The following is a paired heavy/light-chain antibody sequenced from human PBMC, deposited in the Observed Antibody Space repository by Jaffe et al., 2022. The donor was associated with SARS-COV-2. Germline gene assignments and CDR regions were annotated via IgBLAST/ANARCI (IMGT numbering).Light chain of an antibody. CDR1: KLGDKY. J-gene: IGLJ2*01. CDR2: QDS. Sequence: SYELTQPPSVSVSPGQTASITCSGDKLGDKYACWYQQKPGQSPVLVIYQDSKRPSGIPERFSGSNSGNTATLTISGTQAMDEADYYCQAWDSSPVVFGGGTKLTVL. CDR3: QAWDSSPVV. V-gene: IGLV3-1*01.
Heavy chain of an antibody. CDR2: TRNKANSYTT. Sequence: EVQLVESGGGLVQPGGSLRLSCAASGFTFSDHYMDWVRQAPGKGLEWVGRTRNKANSYTTEYAASVKGRFTISRDDSKNSLYLQMNSLKTEDTAVYYCARECTSHCYAFDYWGQGTLVTVSS. CDR3: ARECTSHCYAFDY. J-gene: IGHJ4*02. V-gene: IGHV3-72*01. CDR1: GFTFSDHY. D-gene: IGHD2-2*01.